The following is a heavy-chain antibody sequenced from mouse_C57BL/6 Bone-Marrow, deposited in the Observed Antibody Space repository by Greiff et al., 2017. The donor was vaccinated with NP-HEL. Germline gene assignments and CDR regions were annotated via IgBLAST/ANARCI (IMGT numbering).Heavy chain of an antibody. CDR2: INYDGSST. CDR1: GFTFSDYY. V-gene: IGHV5-16*01. J-gene: IGHJ2*01. Sequence: EVQVVESEGGLVQPGSSMKLSCTASGFTFSDYYMAWVRQVPEKGLEWVANINYDGSSTYYLDSLKSRFIISRDNAKNILYLQMSSLKSEDTATYYCARVSLYGSSYNFDYWGQGTTLTVSS. CDR3: ARVSLYGSSYNFDY. D-gene: IGHD1-1*01.